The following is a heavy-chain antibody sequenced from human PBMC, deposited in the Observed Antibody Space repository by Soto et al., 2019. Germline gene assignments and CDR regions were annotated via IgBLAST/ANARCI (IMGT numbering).Heavy chain of an antibody. CDR2: INPNSGGT. Sequence: GASVKVSCKASGYTFTGYYMHWVRQAPGQGLEWMGWINPNSGGTNYAQKFQGWVTMTRDTSISTAYMELSRLRSDDTAVYYWARGIAVAGTTNVIATTHFDYWGQGTLVTVSS. J-gene: IGHJ4*02. CDR3: ARGIAVAGTTNVIATTHFDY. V-gene: IGHV1-2*04. CDR1: GYTFTGYY. D-gene: IGHD6-19*01.